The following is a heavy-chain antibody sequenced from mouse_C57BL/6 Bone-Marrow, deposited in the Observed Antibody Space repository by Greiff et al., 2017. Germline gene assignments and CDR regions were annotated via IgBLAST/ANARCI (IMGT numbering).Heavy chain of an antibody. CDR3: ARFYYYGSSYVDY. CDR1: GYAFSSSW. J-gene: IGHJ2*01. Sequence: VKLMESGPELVKPGASVKISCKASGYAFSSSWMNWVKQRPGKGLEWIGRIYPGDGDTNYNGKFKGKATLTADKSSSTAYMQLSSLTSEDSAVYFCARFYYYGSSYVDYWGQGTTLTVSS. D-gene: IGHD1-1*01. V-gene: IGHV1-82*01. CDR2: IYPGDGDT.